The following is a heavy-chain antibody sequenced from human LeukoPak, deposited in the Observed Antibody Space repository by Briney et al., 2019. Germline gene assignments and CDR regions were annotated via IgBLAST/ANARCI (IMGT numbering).Heavy chain of an antibody. D-gene: IGHD3-16*01. CDR2: IYYSGST. CDR1: GASISSYY. Sequence: SETLSLTCTVSGASISSYYWSWIRQPPGKGLEWIGFIYYSGSTSHNPSLMSRVTISVDTSKNQFSLKLSSVTAADTAVCYCARGGRIWFDPWGQGTLVAVSS. CDR3: ARGGRIWFDP. V-gene: IGHV4-59*01. J-gene: IGHJ5*02.